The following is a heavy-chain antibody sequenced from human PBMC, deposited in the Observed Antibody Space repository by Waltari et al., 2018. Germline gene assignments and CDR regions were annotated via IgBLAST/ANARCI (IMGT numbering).Heavy chain of an antibody. Sequence: QVQLVQSGAEVLRPGASVKVSCQASGYTFINYEINWVRKAAGQGLEWMGWVNPKSGATAYAQKCQGRITMTWDTSISTAYMEMSNLRSDDTAVLYCARGRDVFANFDYNWFDPWGQGTLVTVSS. D-gene: IGHD2-21*01. J-gene: IGHJ5*02. CDR1: GYTFINYE. CDR2: VNPKSGAT. CDR3: ARGRDVFANFDYNWFDP. V-gene: IGHV1-8*02.